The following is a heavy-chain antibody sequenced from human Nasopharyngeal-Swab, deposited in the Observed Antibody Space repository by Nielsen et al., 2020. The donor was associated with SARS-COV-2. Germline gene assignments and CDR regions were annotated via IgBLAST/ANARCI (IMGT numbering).Heavy chain of an antibody. CDR1: GFTFSSYS. J-gene: IGHJ6*02. CDR2: ISSSSSYI. CDR3: AKDLGYSSSWYGYGMDV. Sequence: GESLKISCAASGFTFSSYSMNWVRQAPGKGLEWVSSISSSSSYIYYADSVKGRFTISRDNAKNSLYLQMNSLRAEDTAVYYCAKDLGYSSSWYGYGMDVWGQGTTVTVSS. V-gene: IGHV3-21*01. D-gene: IGHD6-13*01.